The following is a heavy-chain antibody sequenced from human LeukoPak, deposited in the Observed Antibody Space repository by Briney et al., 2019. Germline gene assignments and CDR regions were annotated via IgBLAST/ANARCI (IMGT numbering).Heavy chain of an antibody. Sequence: PGGSLRLSCAASGFTFSSYTMTWVRQAPGKGLEWVSAIVGSGGSTFYADSVKGRFTISRDNSKNTLFLQMNSLRAEDTAVYYCATELYTGSYFTSDYWGQGTLVTVSS. D-gene: IGHD1-26*01. CDR3: ATELYTGSYFTSDY. J-gene: IGHJ4*02. CDR1: GFTFSSYT. CDR2: IVGSGGST. V-gene: IGHV3-23*01.